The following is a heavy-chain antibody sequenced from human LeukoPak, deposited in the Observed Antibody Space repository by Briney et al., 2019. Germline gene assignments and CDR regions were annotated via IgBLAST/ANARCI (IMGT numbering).Heavy chain of an antibody. J-gene: IGHJ4*02. CDR3: ASLLVTHSTTADY. D-gene: IGHD1-1*01. CDR1: GGTFSSYA. Sequence: SVKVSCKASGGTFSSYAISWVRQAPGQGLEWMGGIIPIFGTANYAQKFQGRVTITADESTSTAYMELSSLRSEDTAVYYRASLLVTHSTTADYWGQGTLVTVSS. CDR2: IIPIFGTA. V-gene: IGHV1-69*13.